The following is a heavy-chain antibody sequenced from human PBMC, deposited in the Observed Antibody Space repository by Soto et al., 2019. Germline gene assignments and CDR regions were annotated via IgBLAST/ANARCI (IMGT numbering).Heavy chain of an antibody. CDR3: ASGKSGSYDF. J-gene: IGHJ4*02. V-gene: IGHV3-21*01. CDR2: ISGGGTYI. CDR1: EFTFSSYA. D-gene: IGHD1-26*01. Sequence: GESLRRSCAASEFTFSSYALNWVRQAPGKGLEWVSSISGGGTYIYYADSVKGRFTISRDNAKNSLYLQMNSLRADDTAVYYCASGKSGSYDFWGQGTLVTVSS.